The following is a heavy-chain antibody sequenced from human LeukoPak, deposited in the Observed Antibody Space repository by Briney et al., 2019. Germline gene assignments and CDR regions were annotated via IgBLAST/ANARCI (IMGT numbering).Heavy chain of an antibody. CDR3: ASRAVATYNWFDP. Sequence: SVKVSCKASVGTFSSYAISWVRQAPGQGLEWMGGIIPIFGTANYAQKFQGRVTITADESTSTAYMELSSLRSEDTAVYYCASRAVATYNWFDPWGQGTLVTVSS. D-gene: IGHD6-19*01. CDR1: VGTFSSYA. J-gene: IGHJ5*02. V-gene: IGHV1-69*01. CDR2: IIPIFGTA.